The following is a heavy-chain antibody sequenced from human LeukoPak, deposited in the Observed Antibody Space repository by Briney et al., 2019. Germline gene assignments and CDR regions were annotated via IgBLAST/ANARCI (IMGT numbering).Heavy chain of an antibody. D-gene: IGHD3-10*01. CDR2: INHSGST. J-gene: IGHJ4*02. Sequence: SETLSLTCAVYGGSFSGYYWSWIRQPPGKGREWIGEINHSGSTNYNPSLKSRVTISVDTSKNQFSLKLSSVTAADAAIYYCARVYESGIMDYWGQGTLVTVSS. CDR3: ARVYESGIMDY. V-gene: IGHV4-34*01. CDR1: GGSFSGYY.